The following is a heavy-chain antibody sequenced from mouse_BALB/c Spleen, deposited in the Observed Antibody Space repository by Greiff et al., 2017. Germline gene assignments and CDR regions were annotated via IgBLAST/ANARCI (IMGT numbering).Heavy chain of an antibody. Sequence: EVQLQQSGPGLVKPSQSLSLTCTVTGYSITSDYAWNWIRQFPGNKLEWMGYISYSGSTSYNPSLKSRISITRDTSKNQFFLQLNSVTTEDTATYDCARNYRYWYFDVWGAGTTVTVSS. CDR1: GYSITSDYA. J-gene: IGHJ1*01. D-gene: IGHD2-14*01. CDR2: ISYSGST. CDR3: ARNYRYWYFDV. V-gene: IGHV3-2*02.